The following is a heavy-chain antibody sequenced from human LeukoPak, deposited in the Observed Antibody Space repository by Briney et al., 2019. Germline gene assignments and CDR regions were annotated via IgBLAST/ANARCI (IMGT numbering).Heavy chain of an antibody. CDR1: GGTFSSYA. CDR3: AKSSGSYYNY. V-gene: IGHV1-69*05. Sequence: GSSVKVSCKASGGTFSSYAISWVRQAPGQGLEWMGGIIPIFGTANYAQKFQGRVTMTRNTSISTAYMELSSLRSEDTAVYYCAKSSGSYYNYWGQGTLVTVSS. D-gene: IGHD1-26*01. J-gene: IGHJ4*02. CDR2: IIPIFGTA.